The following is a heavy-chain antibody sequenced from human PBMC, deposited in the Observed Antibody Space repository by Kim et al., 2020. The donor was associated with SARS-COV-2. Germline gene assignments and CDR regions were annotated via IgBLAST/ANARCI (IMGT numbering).Heavy chain of an antibody. Sequence: GGSLRLSCAASGFSFSGYNMNWVRQAPGKGLEWISYISGTSNSINYADSVKGRFTISRDNAKNSLYLQMSSLTDADTAVYYCARDADIAAPYYSNGMDV. J-gene: IGHJ6*01. D-gene: IGHD6-13*01. CDR3: ARDADIAAPYYSNGMDV. CDR2: ISGTSNSI. CDR1: GFSFSGYN. V-gene: IGHV3-48*02.